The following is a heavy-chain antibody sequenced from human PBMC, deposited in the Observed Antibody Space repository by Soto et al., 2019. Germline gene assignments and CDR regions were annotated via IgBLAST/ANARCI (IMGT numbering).Heavy chain of an antibody. Sequence: GGSLRLSCAASGFTFSSYSMNWVRQAPGKGLEWVSSISSSSSYIYYADSVKGRFTISRDNAKNSLYLQMNSLRAEDTAVYYCAKGITGTTSAAFDIWGQGTMVT. V-gene: IGHV3-21*01. CDR2: ISSSSSYI. CDR1: GFTFSSYS. D-gene: IGHD1-7*01. J-gene: IGHJ3*02. CDR3: AKGITGTTSAAFDI.